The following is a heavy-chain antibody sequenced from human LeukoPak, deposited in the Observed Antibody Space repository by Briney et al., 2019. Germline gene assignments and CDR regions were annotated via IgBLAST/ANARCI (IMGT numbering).Heavy chain of an antibody. V-gene: IGHV3-23*01. CDR1: GVTFSSYA. D-gene: IGHD3-3*02. CDR2: ISGSGGST. CDR3: AKDGHFWSGYYIKSFLPYYMEV. J-gene: IGHJ6*03. Sequence: GGSLRLSCAASGVTFSSYAMSWVRQAPGKGLEWVSAISGSGGSTYYADSVKGRFTISRDNSKNTLYLQMKSLRAEDTAVYYCAKDGHFWSGYYIKSFLPYYMEVWGKGTTVTVSS.